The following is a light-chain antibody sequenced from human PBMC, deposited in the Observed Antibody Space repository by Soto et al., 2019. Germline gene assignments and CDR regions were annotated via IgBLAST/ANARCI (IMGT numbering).Light chain of an antibody. Sequence: DIQMTQSPSSLSASVGDRVTMTCRASQSISSFLNWYQQKPGKAPKLLIYTTSTMQSGVPSRFSGSRSGTSFTLTISSLQPEDFATYYCQQTYRTPPTTSGQGTRLEI. J-gene: IGKJ5*01. CDR3: QQTYRTPPTT. CDR1: QSISSF. CDR2: TTS. V-gene: IGKV1-39*01.